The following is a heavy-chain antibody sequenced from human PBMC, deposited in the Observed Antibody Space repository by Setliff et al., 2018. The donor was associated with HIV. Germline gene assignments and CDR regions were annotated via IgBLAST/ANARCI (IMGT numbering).Heavy chain of an antibody. Sequence: PGGSLRLSCAASGFTFSSYGMHWVRQAPGKGLEWVAVIWYDGSNKYYADSVKGRFTISRDNSKNTLYLQMNSLRAEDTAVYYCAKEAHVSSYYGMDVWGQGTTVTVSS. CDR3: AKEAHVSSYYGMDV. CDR1: GFTFSSYG. CDR2: IWYDGSNK. V-gene: IGHV3-33*06. D-gene: IGHD3-16*01. J-gene: IGHJ6*02.